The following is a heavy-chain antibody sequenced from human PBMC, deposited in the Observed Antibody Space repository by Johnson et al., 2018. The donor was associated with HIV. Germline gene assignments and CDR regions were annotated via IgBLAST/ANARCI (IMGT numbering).Heavy chain of an antibody. CDR2: MSRGGSP. Sequence: VQLVESGGGLVKPGGSLRLSCAASGFTFSYAWMNWVRQAPGKGLEWVSVMSRGGSPSYPDPVNGRFTLSRDNSKNPLYLQMHSLRAEDTAGYYCVRDTEREALDIWGQVTMVTVSS. V-gene: IGHV3-66*01. D-gene: IGHD2-8*02. CDR3: VRDTEREALDI. J-gene: IGHJ3*02. CDR1: GFTFSYAW.